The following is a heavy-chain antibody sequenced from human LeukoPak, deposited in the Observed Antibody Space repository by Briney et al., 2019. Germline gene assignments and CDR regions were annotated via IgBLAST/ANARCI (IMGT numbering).Heavy chain of an antibody. D-gene: IGHD3-10*01. J-gene: IGHJ6*04. V-gene: IGHV1-69*13. CDR1: GGTFSSYA. Sequence: ASVKVSCNASGGTFSSYAISWVRQAPGQGLEWMGGIIPIFGTANYAQKFQGRVTITADESTSTAYMELSSLRSEDTAVYYCARDRVLGDTIGYYYGMDVWGKGTTVTVSS. CDR3: ARDRVLGDTIGYYYGMDV. CDR2: IIPIFGTA.